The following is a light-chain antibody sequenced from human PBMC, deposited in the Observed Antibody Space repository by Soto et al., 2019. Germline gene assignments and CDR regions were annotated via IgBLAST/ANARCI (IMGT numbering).Light chain of an antibody. CDR3: KQDYNLPPN. CDR1: QSVGSD. CDR2: GAS. Sequence: EIVMTRSPATLSVSPGERATLSCRASQSVGSDLAWYQHTPGQPPRLLIYGASTRATGIPGRFSGSGSGTEFHLTISSLQSEDFAVYFCKQDYNLPPNLGQATRLE. J-gene: IGKJ5*01. V-gene: IGKV3-15*01.